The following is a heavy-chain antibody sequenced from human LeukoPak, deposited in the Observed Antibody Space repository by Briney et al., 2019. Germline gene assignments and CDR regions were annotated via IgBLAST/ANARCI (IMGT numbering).Heavy chain of an antibody. V-gene: IGHV3-7*01. D-gene: IGHD1-26*01. J-gene: IGHJ4*02. CDR1: GFTFSSYW. Sequence: GGSLRLSCAASGFTFSSYWMSWVRQAPGKGPEWVANIKQDGGEIYYVDSVKGRFTISRDNAKNSLYLQMNSLRAEDTAVYYCARDKVVGATSFDYWGQGALVTVSS. CDR2: IKQDGGEI. CDR3: ARDKVVGATSFDY.